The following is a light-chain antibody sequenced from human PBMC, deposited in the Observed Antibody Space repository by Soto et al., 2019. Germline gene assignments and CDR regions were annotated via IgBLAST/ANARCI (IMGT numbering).Light chain of an antibody. CDR1: SSNIGDNY. Sequence: QAVVTQPPSVSAAPGQRVAISCSGSSSNIGDNYVSWYQQLPGTAPKLLIYVNNKRPSGIPDRFSGSKSGTSATLGITGLQTGDEADYYCGTWDSSLNIWMFGGGTKLTVL. CDR3: GTWDSSLNIWM. J-gene: IGLJ3*02. CDR2: VNN. V-gene: IGLV1-51*01.